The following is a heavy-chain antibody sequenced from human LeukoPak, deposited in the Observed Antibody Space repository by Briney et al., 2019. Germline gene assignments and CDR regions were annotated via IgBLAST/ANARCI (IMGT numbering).Heavy chain of an antibody. Sequence: SETLSLTCTVSGGSISSYYWSWIRQPPGKGPEWIGYIYYSGSTNYNPSLKSRVTISVDTSKNQFSLKLSSVTAADTAVYYCARVFLPGLFDPWGQGTLVTVPS. CDR3: ARVFLPGLFDP. CDR2: IYYSGST. J-gene: IGHJ5*02. V-gene: IGHV4-59*01. CDR1: GGSISSYY. D-gene: IGHD2-2*01.